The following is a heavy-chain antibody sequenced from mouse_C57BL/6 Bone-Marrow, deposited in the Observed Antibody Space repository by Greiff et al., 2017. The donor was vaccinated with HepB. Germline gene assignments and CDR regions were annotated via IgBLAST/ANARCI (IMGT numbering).Heavy chain of an antibody. V-gene: IGHV1-72*01. Sequence: QVQLQQPGAELVKPGASVKLSCKASGYTFTSYWMHWVKQRPGQVLEWIGRIDPNSGGTKYNEKFKSKATLTVDKPSSTAYMQLSSLTSEDSAVYYCAREGYGNYLYYFDYWGQGTTLTVSS. CDR1: GYTFTSYW. D-gene: IGHD2-1*01. CDR2: IDPNSGGT. J-gene: IGHJ2*01. CDR3: AREGYGNYLYYFDY.